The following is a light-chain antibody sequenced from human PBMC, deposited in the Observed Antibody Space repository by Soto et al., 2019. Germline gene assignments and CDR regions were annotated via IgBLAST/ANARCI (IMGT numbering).Light chain of an antibody. CDR3: SSYAGSNNLV. Sequence: QSVLTQPPSASGSPGQSVTISCTGTSSDVGGYNYVSWYQQHPGKAPKLMIYEVSKRPSGVPDRFSGSKSGNTASLTVSGLQAAGEAASYCSSYAGSNNLVFGTGTKLTVL. CDR1: SSDVGGYNY. CDR2: EVS. J-gene: IGLJ1*01. V-gene: IGLV2-8*01.